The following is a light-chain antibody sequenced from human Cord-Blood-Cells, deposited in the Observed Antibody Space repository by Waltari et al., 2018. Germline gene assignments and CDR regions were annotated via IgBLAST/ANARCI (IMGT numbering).Light chain of an antibody. V-gene: IGLV2-14*01. CDR3: SSYTISSTLV. J-gene: IGLJ1*01. CDR1: SSDVGGYNY. Sequence: QSALLQPASVSGSPGQSITISCTGTSSDVGGYNYVSWYQQHPGKAPKLLIYEVSNRPSGFSNRFSGSKSGNTASLTISGLQAEDEADYYCSSYTISSTLVFGTGTKVTVL. CDR2: EVS.